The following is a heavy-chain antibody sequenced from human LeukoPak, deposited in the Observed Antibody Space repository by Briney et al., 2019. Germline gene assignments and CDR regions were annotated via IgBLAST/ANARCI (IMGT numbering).Heavy chain of an antibody. CDR2: IWYDGSNK. V-gene: IGHV3-33*01. Sequence: PGGSLRLSCAASGFTFSSYGMHWARQAPGKGLEWVAVIWYDGSNKYYADSVKGRFTTSRDNANNFLYLQMNRLRAEDTAVYYCARDSLTYYDSSGYAPFDYWGQGTLVTVS. CDR3: ARDSLTYYDSSGYAPFDY. CDR1: GFTFSSYG. J-gene: IGHJ4*02. D-gene: IGHD3-22*01.